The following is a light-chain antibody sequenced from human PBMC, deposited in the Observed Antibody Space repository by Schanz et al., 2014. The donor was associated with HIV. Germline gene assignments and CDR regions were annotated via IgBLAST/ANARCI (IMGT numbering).Light chain of an antibody. Sequence: QSVLTQPPSVSAAPGQRVTISCSGSAFNIGHYSVSWYQQFPGTVPKLLIYDNYKRPSEIPDRFSGSKSGTSATLGITGLQTGDEADYYCGTWDSTLSAVVFGGGTKLTVL. CDR3: GTWDSTLSAVV. CDR2: DNY. CDR1: AFNIGHYS. J-gene: IGLJ2*01. V-gene: IGLV1-51*01.